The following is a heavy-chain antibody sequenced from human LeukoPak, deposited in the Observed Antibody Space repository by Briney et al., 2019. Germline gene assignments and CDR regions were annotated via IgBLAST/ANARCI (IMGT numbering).Heavy chain of an antibody. CDR2: ISYDGSNK. CDR3: ARDGRHSSGWYNDY. D-gene: IGHD6-19*01. CDR1: GFTFSSYA. Sequence: GGSLRLSCAASGFTFSSYAMSWVRQAPGKGLEWVAVISYDGSNKYYADSVKGRFTISRDNSKNTLYLQMNSLRAEDTAVYYCARDGRHSSGWYNDYWGQGTLVTVSS. J-gene: IGHJ4*02. V-gene: IGHV3-30*04.